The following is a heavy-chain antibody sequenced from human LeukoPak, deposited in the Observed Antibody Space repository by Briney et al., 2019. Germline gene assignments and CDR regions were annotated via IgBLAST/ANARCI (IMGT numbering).Heavy chain of an antibody. D-gene: IGHD1-26*01. CDR3: AIGSNSAWELLAY. V-gene: IGHV4-4*02. CDR2: INHSEST. CDR1: GGSFSSNKW. J-gene: IGHJ4*02. Sequence: ASETLSLTCAVSGGSFSSNKWWSCARHPPGEGLEWIGEINHSESTNYNPSIKSRVTISIDKSKKQFSLNLSYVTAADTAVYYCAIGSNSAWELLAYWGQGTLVTVSS.